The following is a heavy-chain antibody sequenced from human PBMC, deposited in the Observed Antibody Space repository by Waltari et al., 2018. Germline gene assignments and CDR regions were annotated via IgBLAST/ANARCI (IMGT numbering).Heavy chain of an antibody. CDR2: ISWNGGSI. V-gene: IGHV3-9*03. D-gene: IGHD3-22*01. CDR1: GFTFDDYA. CDR3: AKSRKGGYYDSSGYFDY. Sequence: EVQLVESGGGLVRPGRSLRLSCAASGFTFDDYAMHWVRQAPGKGLEWVSGISWNGGSIGYADSVKGRFTISRDNAKNSLYLQMNSLRAEELALYYCAKSRKGGYYDSSGYFDYWGQGTLVTVSS. J-gene: IGHJ4*02.